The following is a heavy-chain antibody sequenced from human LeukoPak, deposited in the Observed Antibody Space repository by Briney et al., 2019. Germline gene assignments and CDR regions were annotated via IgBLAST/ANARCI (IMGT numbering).Heavy chain of an antibody. CDR1: GFTFDDYD. J-gene: IGHJ4*02. D-gene: IGHD6-19*01. CDR2: INWNGGST. V-gene: IGHV3-20*04. Sequence: GGSLRLSCAASGFTFDDYDMSWGRQAPGKGLEWVSGINWNGGSTGYADSVKGRFTISRDNAKNSLYLQMNSLRAEDTALYYCARPHLAVAGTWGSFDFWGQGTLVTVSS. CDR3: ARPHLAVAGTWGSFDF.